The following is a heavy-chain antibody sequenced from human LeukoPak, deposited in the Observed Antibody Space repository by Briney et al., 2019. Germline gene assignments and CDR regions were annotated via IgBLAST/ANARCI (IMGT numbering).Heavy chain of an antibody. CDR2: IRPNSGTT. CDR3: ATVTRYHSDGYTSRGYNDY. CDR1: GYTFTGYS. V-gene: IGHV1-2*02. Sequence: ASVKVSCKASGYTFTGYSVHWVRQAPGQGLEWVGLIRPNSGTTNYAQRFQGRVTMTRDTSISTAYMELSSLRSDDTAVYYCATVTRYHSDGYTSRGYNDYWGQGTLVTVSS. J-gene: IGHJ4*02. D-gene: IGHD5-24*01.